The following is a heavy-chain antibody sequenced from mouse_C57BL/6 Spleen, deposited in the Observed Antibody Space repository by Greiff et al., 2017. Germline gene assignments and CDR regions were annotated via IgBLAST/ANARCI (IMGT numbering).Heavy chain of an antibody. Sequence: EVKLVESGGGLVQPKGSLKLSCAASGFSFNTYAMNWVRQAPGKGLEWVARIRSKSNNYATYYADSVKDRFTISRDDSESMLYLQMNNLKTEDTAMYYCVSGYDDDYYAMDYWGQGTSVTVSS. CDR3: VSGYDDDYYAMDY. V-gene: IGHV10-1*01. CDR2: IRSKSNNYAT. CDR1: GFSFNTYA. J-gene: IGHJ4*01. D-gene: IGHD2-2*01.